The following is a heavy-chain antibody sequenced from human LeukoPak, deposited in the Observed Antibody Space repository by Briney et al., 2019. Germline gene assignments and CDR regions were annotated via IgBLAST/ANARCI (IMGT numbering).Heavy chain of an antibody. J-gene: IGHJ5*02. CDR3: TRSDWFDP. CDR1: GFTFSSYA. CDR2: ISYDGSNK. V-gene: IGHV3-30-3*01. Sequence: GGSLRLSCAASGFTFSSYAMHWVRQAPGKGLEWVAVISYDGSNKYYADSVKGRFTISRDNSKNTLYLQMNSLRAEDTAVYYCTRSDWFDPWGQGTLVTVSS.